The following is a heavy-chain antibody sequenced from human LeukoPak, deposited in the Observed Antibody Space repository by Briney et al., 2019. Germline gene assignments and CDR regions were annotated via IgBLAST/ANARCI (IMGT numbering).Heavy chain of an antibody. CDR2: VYTGGTT. Sequence: GGSLRLSCALSGLSVSDNYMTCVRPAPGKGLEWVSVVYTGGTTAYADSVKGRFTISRDNSQNTLFLQMNSLRGEDTAVYYCARGMASGRWGQGTLVTVSS. J-gene: IGHJ4*02. CDR1: GLSVSDNY. CDR3: ARGMASGR. D-gene: IGHD3-10*01. V-gene: IGHV3-66*01.